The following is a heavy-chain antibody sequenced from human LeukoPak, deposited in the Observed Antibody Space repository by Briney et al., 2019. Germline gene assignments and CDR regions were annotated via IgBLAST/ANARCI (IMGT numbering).Heavy chain of an antibody. CDR3: ARDITMIVDDAFDI. CDR2: INPNSGGT. Sequence: ASVKVSCKASGYTFTVYYMHWVRQAPGQGLEWMGWINPNSGGTNYAQKFQGRVTMTRDTSISTAYMELSRLRSDDTAVYYCARDITMIVDDAFDIWGQGTMVTVSS. D-gene: IGHD3-22*01. CDR1: GYTFTVYY. V-gene: IGHV1-2*02. J-gene: IGHJ3*02.